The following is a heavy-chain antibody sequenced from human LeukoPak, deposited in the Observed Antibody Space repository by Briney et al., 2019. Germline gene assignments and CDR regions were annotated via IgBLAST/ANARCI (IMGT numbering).Heavy chain of an antibody. J-gene: IGHJ5*02. Sequence: SVKVSCKASGGTFSSYAISWVRQAPGQGLEWMGGIIPIFGTANYAQKFQGRVTITADESTSTAYMELSSLRSVDTAVYYCAREMVCSSTSCYAVPFDPWGQGTLVTVSS. D-gene: IGHD2-2*01. CDR2: IIPIFGTA. V-gene: IGHV1-69*13. CDR1: GGTFSSYA. CDR3: AREMVCSSTSCYAVPFDP.